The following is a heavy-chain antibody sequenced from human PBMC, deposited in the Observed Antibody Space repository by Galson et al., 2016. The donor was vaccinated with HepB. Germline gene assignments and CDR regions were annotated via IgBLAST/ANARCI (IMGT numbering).Heavy chain of an antibody. V-gene: IGHV3-7*01. J-gene: IGHJ6*02. CDR2: IKQDGSEK. D-gene: IGHD3-10*01. Sequence: SLRLSCAASGFTFSNYWMNWVRQAPGKGLEWVANIKQDGSEKYYVDSVRGRFTIFRDNAKNSLYLQINSLRAEDTAVYYCARDFRPTYGSEIPTLYYYHYGMDVWGQGTAVAVSS. CDR1: GFTFSNYW. CDR3: ARDFRPTYGSEIPTLYYYHYGMDV.